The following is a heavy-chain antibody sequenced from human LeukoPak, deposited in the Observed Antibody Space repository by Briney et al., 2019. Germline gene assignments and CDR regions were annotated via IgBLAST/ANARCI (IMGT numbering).Heavy chain of an antibody. V-gene: IGHV3-23*01. D-gene: IGHD3-10*01. CDR2: ISGSGGST. Sequence: PGGSLRLSCAASGFTFSSYAMSWVRQAPGKGLEWVSAISGSGGSTYYADSVKGRFTISRDNSKNTLYLQMNSLRAEDTAVYYCAKDRRFGELKYYFDYWGQGTLVTVSS. CDR1: GFTFSSYA. J-gene: IGHJ4*02. CDR3: AKDRRFGELKYYFDY.